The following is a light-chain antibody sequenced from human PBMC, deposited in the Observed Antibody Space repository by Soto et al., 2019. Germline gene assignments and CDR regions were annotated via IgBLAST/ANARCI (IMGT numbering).Light chain of an antibody. V-gene: IGKV3-20*01. CDR2: GAS. CDR3: QHYGSSPPLT. Sequence: ELVLTQSPGTLSLSPGERATLSCRASQSVSSTFLAWYQQKPGQAPRLLIYGASTRGTAIPDRFSGSGSGTDFTLNISRLEPEDFAVYYCQHYGSSPPLTFGGGTKVEIK. CDR1: QSVSSTF. J-gene: IGKJ4*01.